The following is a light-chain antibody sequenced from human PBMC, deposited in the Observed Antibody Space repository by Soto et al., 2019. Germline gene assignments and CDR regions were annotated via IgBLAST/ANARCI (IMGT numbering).Light chain of an antibody. J-gene: IGLJ2*01. CDR3: CSYAGGNTVAV. V-gene: IGLV2-23*02. CDR1: SSDVGSYNL. Sequence: QSALTQPASVSGSPGQSITISCTGSSSDVGSYNLLSWYQQHPGTAPKLMIFEVSKRPSGVSNRFSGSKSGNTASLTISGLQAEDEADYYCCSYAGGNTVAVFGGGTKLTVL. CDR2: EVS.